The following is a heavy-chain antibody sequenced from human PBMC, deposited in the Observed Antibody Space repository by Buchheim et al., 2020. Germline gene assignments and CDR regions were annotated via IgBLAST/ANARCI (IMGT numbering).Heavy chain of an antibody. V-gene: IGHV7-4-1*02. Sequence: QLQLLQSGSELKKPGASVKVSCKASGYTFTTYAMTWVRQAPGQGLEWMGWTNTNTGNPTYAQGFTGRFVFSLDTSVSPAYLQISSLKAEDTAVYYCARVAPVVPAAHYYYYYGMDVWGQGTT. CDR2: TNTNTGNP. J-gene: IGHJ6*02. CDR3: ARVAPVVPAAHYYYYYGMDV. D-gene: IGHD2-2*01. CDR1: GYTFTTYA.